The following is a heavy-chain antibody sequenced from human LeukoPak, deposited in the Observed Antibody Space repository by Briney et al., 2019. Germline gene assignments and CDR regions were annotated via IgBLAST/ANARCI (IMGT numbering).Heavy chain of an antibody. D-gene: IGHD3-22*01. J-gene: IGHJ4*02. CDR2: ISGSGGST. CDR1: GFTFSSYA. CDR3: AKEGPYSSGWITYYYDSSGYCLMEYYFDY. V-gene: IGHV3-23*01. Sequence: PGGSLRLSCAASGFTFSSYAMSWVRQAPGKGLEWVSAISGSGGSTYYADSVKVRFTISRDNSKSTLYLQMNSLRAEDTAVYYCAKEGPYSSGWITYYYDSSGYCLMEYYFDYWGQGTLVTVSS.